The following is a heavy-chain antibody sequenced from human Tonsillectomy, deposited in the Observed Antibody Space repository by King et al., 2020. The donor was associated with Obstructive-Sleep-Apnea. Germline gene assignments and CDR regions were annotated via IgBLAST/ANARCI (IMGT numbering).Heavy chain of an antibody. CDR1: GFTFSSYA. CDR2: ISGSGGNT. V-gene: IGHV3-23*04. Sequence: VQLVQSGGGLVQPGGSLRLTCAASGFTFSSYAMSWVHQAPGKGLEWVSAISGSGGNTYYADSVKGRFTISSDNSKNTLYLQMNSLRAEDTAVYYCAKGSSSCCFFDYWGQGTLVTVSS. CDR3: AKGSSSCCFFDY. D-gene: IGHD6-13*01. J-gene: IGHJ4*02.